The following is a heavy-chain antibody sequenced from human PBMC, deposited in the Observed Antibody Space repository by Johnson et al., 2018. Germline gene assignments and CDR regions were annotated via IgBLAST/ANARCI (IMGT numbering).Heavy chain of an antibody. J-gene: IGHJ3*02. D-gene: IGHD3-22*01. CDR2: ISYDGSNK. V-gene: IGHV3-30*18. Sequence: QVQLVESGGGVVQPGRSXRLSCAASGFTFSSYGMHWVRQAPGKGLEWVAVISYDGSNKYYADSVKGRFTISRANSKNTLFLQMNSLRADDTAVYYCAKEKYYDNSGHGAFDIWGQGTMITVSS. CDR1: GFTFSSYG. CDR3: AKEKYYDNSGHGAFDI.